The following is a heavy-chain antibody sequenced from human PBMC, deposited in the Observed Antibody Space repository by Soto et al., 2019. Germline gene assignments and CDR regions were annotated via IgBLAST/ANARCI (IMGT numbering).Heavy chain of an antibody. CDR2: ISYDGGNK. CDR3: AKVIIPTAYSSSPRYYYYGMDV. V-gene: IGHV3-30*18. CDR1: GFSFSNYG. Sequence: QVQLVESGGGVVQPGRSLRLSCAASGFSFSNYGMHWVRQAPGKGLEWVAVISYDGGNKYYADSVKGRFTISRDNSKNTLYLQMNSLRAEDTAVYYCAKVIIPTAYSSSPRYYYYGMDVWGQGTTVTVSS. D-gene: IGHD6-6*01. J-gene: IGHJ6*02.